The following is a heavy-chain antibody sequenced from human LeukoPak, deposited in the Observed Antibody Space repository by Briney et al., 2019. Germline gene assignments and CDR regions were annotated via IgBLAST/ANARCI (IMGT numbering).Heavy chain of an antibody. CDR2: ITSSSSYT. Sequence: GGSLRLSCAAPGITFSNYNMNWVRQAPGKGLEWISAITSSSSYTFYADSVKGRFTISRDNAKNSLYLQMNSLRAEDTAVYYCARAGLLRGSGSSVDYWGQGTLATVSS. CDR1: GITFSNYN. CDR3: ARAGLLRGSGSSVDY. V-gene: IGHV3-21*01. D-gene: IGHD3-10*01. J-gene: IGHJ4*02.